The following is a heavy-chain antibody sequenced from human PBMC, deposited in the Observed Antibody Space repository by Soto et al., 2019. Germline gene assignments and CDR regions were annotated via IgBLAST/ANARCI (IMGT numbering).Heavy chain of an antibody. V-gene: IGHV3-7*01. Sequence: EVQLVESGGGLVQAGESLRLSCAASGFRFSDYWMTWVRQAPGKGLEWLANIKKDGSEQYYVPSVRGRFIISRDNAENSLSLQLNSLRSDDTGVYFCARRATSGWAPFDNWGQGTRVTVSS. J-gene: IGHJ4*02. CDR3: ARRATSGWAPFDN. CDR2: IKKDGSEQ. CDR1: GFRFSDYW. D-gene: IGHD6-19*01.